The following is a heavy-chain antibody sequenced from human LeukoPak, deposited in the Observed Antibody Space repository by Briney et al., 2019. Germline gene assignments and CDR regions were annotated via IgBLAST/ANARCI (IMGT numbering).Heavy chain of an antibody. CDR3: ASTSGVADLDY. CDR1: GYSISSGYY. J-gene: IGHJ4*02. CDR2: IYHSGST. D-gene: IGHD2-8*01. Sequence: SGTLSLTCTVSGYSISSGYYRGWIRQPPGKGLEWIGSIYHSGSTNYNPSLKSRVTISVDKSKNQFSLKLSSVTAADTAVYYCASTSGVADLDYWGQGTLVIVSS. V-gene: IGHV4-38-2*02.